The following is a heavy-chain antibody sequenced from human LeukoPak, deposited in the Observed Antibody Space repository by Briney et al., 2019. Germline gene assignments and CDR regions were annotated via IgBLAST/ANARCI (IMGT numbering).Heavy chain of an antibody. CDR1: GGTFSSHA. CDR3: ARLLGSGDYVFDY. D-gene: IGHD4-17*01. CDR2: IIPIFGTT. V-gene: IGHV1-69*05. J-gene: IGHJ4*02. Sequence: SVKVSCKASGGTFSSHAVSWVRQAPGQGLEWIGGIIPIFGTTNYAQTFQARVTLTTDESTSTVYMELSSLRSEDTAVYYCARLLGSGDYVFDYWGQGTLVTVSS.